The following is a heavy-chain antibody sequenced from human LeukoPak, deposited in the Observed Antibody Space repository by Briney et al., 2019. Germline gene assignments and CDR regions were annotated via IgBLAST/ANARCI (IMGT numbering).Heavy chain of an antibody. CDR2: ISSTGGTT. Sequence: PGGSLRLSCAASGITFSSYGMSWVRQAPGKGLEWVSSISSTGGTTYYADSVKGRFTISRDNSKNTLYLQMNSLRAEDTAIYYCATDYYVSGSYYRLFYWGQGTLVTVSS. V-gene: IGHV3-23*01. D-gene: IGHD3-10*01. CDR1: GITFSSYG. CDR3: ATDYYVSGSYYRLFY. J-gene: IGHJ4*02.